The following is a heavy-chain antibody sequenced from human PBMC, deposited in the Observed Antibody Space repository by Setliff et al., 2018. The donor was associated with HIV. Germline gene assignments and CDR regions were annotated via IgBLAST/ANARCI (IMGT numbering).Heavy chain of an antibody. CDR3: ARLGRPYSGQGWFDP. D-gene: IGHD5-12*01. CDR2: IYYSGNT. V-gene: IGHV4-39*01. J-gene: IGHJ5*02. Sequence: SETLSLTCSVSGDSIFTSTYYWGWIRQPPGKRLEWIGSIYYSGNTYYNPSLKSRVTITVDTSKNQFFLNLSSVTATDSAVYYCARLGRPYSGQGWFDPWGQGTLVTVSS. CDR1: GDSIFTSTYY.